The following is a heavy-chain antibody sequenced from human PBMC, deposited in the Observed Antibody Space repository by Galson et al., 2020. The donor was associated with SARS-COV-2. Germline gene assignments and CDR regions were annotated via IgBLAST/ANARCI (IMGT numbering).Heavy chain of an antibody. Sequence: GESLKISCEASGFTFYTYAMTWVRQAPGKGLEWVSSISGSGDRTYYADSVKGRFTTSRDSSKNTLYLQMNSLRAEDTAVYYCAKVTRMITFGGVMDWGRGTLVTVSS. CDR1: GFTFYTYA. J-gene: IGHJ4*02. CDR2: ISGSGDRT. D-gene: IGHD3-16*01. V-gene: IGHV3-23*01. CDR3: AKVTRMITFGGVMD.